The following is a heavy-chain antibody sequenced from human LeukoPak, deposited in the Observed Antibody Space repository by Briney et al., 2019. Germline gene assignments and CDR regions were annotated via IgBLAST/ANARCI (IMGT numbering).Heavy chain of an antibody. J-gene: IGHJ5*02. Sequence: SVKVSCKASGGTFSSYAISWVRQAPGQGLEWMGGIIPIFGTANYAQKFQGRVTITTDESTSTAYMELSSLRSEDTAVYYCARNIYYDSTPPRGTYNWFDPWGQGTLVTVSS. CDR1: GGTFSSYA. CDR2: IIPIFGTA. D-gene: IGHD3-22*01. V-gene: IGHV1-69*05. CDR3: ARNIYYDSTPPRGTYNWFDP.